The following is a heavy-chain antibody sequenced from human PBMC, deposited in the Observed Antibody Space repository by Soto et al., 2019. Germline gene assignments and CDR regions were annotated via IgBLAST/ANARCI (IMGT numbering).Heavy chain of an antibody. V-gene: IGHV3-21*01. CDR2: ISGSGKDT. CDR3: ARVHLVACSAFYCAMDV. J-gene: IGHJ6*02. D-gene: IGHD6-6*01. Sequence: GGSLRLSXVASGVDVTTSRMNWVRQAPGKGLEWVASISGSGKDTFYRHSVKGRFAISRDSAGTSLFLRMDSVKVEDTAVYHCARVHLVACSAFYCAMDVWGPGTAVTVSS. CDR1: GVDVTTSR.